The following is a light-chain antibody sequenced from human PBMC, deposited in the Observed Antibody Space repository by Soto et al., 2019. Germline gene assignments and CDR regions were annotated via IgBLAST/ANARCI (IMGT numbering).Light chain of an antibody. CDR1: MRDVGAYNL. CDR3: RSYTSKSSLI. V-gene: IGLV2-14*01. CDR2: EVR. J-gene: IGLJ2*01. Sequence: QCALTQPASVSGSPGQSITISCAGTMRDVGAYNLVSWYQQHPGRAPQLIIYEVRNRPSGISFRFSGSKSGNTASLTISGLQAEDEADYYCRSYTSKSSLIFGGGTKVTVL.